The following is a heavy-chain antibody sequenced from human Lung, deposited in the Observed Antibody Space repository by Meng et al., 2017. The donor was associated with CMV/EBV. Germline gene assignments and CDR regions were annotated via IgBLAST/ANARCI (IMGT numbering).Heavy chain of an antibody. CDR2: ISCYNGDT. J-gene: IGHJ4*02. V-gene: IGHV1-18*01. CDR3: ARLNDGDYEIYYFDS. D-gene: IGHD4-17*01. Sequence: QVQLVQSGAEVKKPGASVRVSCKASGYTFTHHGISWIRQAPGQGLEWMGWISCYNGDTNYAQKFQGKVTMTTDTSTSTAYMDLRSLRSDDTAVYYCARLNDGDYEIYYFDSWGQGTLVTVSS. CDR1: GYTFTHHG.